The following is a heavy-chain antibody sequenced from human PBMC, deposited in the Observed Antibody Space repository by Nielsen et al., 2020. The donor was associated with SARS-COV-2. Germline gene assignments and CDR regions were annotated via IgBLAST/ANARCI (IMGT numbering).Heavy chain of an antibody. CDR1: GYTFTSYA. CDR3: AITSGGYYWDY. V-gene: IGHV1-3*01. J-gene: IGHJ4*02. D-gene: IGHD3-22*01. Sequence: ASVQVSCKASGYTFTSYAMHWVRQAAGQRLEWMGWIDAGNGNTKYSQKFQGRVTITSDTSASTAYMELNSLTSEDTAVDYCAITSGGYYWDYWGQGTLVTVSS. CDR2: IDAGNGNT.